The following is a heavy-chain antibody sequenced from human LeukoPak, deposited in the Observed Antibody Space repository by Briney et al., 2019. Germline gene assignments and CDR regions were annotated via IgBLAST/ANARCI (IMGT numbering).Heavy chain of an antibody. CDR3: AREFGHGRWYFDY. CDR2: ISGSGGST. D-gene: IGHD4-23*01. J-gene: IGHJ4*02. Sequence: GGSLRLSCAASGFTFSSYAMSWVRQAPGKGLEWVSAISGSGGSTYYADSVKGRFTISRDNSKNTLYLQMNNLRTGDTAVYYCAREFGHGRWYFDYWGQGTPVTVSS. V-gene: IGHV3-23*01. CDR1: GFTFSSYA.